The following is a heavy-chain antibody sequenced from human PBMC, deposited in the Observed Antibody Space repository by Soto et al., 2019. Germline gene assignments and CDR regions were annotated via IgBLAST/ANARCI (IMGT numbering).Heavy chain of an antibody. CDR2: ISGSGGST. V-gene: IGHV3-23*01. CDR3: AKERMMVSAFWFDP. Sequence: PGGSLRLSYAASEFTFSSYAIISLRQAPGKGLDSSAPISGSGGSTYYADYVKGRLTISRDNSKNTLYLQLKNLRAEDTAVYYCAKERMMVSAFWFDPWGQGTLVTVSS. CDR1: EFTFSSYA. J-gene: IGHJ5*02. D-gene: IGHD2-8*01.